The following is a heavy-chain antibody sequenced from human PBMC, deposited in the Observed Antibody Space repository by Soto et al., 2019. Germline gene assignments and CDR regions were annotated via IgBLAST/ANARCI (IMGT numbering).Heavy chain of an antibody. J-gene: IGHJ5*02. CDR1: GYTFTSYG. CDR2: ISAYNGNT. V-gene: IGHV1-18*01. Sequence: ASVKVSCKASGYTFTSYGISWVRQAPGQGLEWMGWISAYNGNTNYAQKLQGRVTMTTDTSTSTAYMELRSLRSDDTAVYYCAIDPIAAAGEEYNWFDPWGQGTLVTVS. D-gene: IGHD6-13*01. CDR3: AIDPIAAAGEEYNWFDP.